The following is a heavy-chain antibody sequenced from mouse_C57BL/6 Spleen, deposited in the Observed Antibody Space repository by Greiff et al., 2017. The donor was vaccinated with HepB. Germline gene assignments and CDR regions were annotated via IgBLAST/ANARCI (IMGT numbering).Heavy chain of an antibody. J-gene: IGHJ3*01. V-gene: IGHV1-22*01. D-gene: IGHD2-4*01. CDR1: GYTFTDYN. CDR3: ATYDYDPAWFAY. Sequence: VQLQQSGPELVKPGASVKMSCKASGYTFTDYNMHWVKQSHGKSLEWIGYINPNNGGTSYNQKFKGKATLTVNKSSSTAYMELRSLTSEDSAVYYFATYDYDPAWFAYWGQGTLVTVSA. CDR2: INPNNGGT.